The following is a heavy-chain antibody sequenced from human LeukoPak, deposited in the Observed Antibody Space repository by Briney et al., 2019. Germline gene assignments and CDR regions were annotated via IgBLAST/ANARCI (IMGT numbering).Heavy chain of an antibody. D-gene: IGHD3-16*01. Sequence: GGSLRLSCAASGFTFSYYGMYWVRQAPGKGLEWVTFVRYDGIVKYYADSVKGRFTISRDNSKNMVYLQMNTLRPEDTAVYYCARGVSFGGAVFDYWGHGTLVSVSS. V-gene: IGHV3-30*02. J-gene: IGHJ4*01. CDR1: GFTFSYYG. CDR2: VRYDGIVK. CDR3: ARGVSFGGAVFDY.